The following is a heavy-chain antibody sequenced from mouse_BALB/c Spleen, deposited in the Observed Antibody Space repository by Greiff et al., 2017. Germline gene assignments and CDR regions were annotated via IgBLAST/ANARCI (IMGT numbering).Heavy chain of an antibody. Sequence: EVMLVESGGGLVKPGGSLKLSCAASGFAFSSYDMSWVRQTPEKRLEWVAYISSGGGSTYYPDTVKGRFTISRDNAKNTLYLQMSSLKSEDTAMYYCARGTAFGYWGQGTTLTVSS. CDR2: ISSGGGST. CDR3: ARGTAFGY. D-gene: IGHD1-2*01. J-gene: IGHJ2*01. V-gene: IGHV5-12-1*01. CDR1: GFAFSSYD.